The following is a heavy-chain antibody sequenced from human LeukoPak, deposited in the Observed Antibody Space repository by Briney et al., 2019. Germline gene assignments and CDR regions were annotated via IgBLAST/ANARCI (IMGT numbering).Heavy chain of an antibody. Sequence: PSETLCLTCTASGCSISSYYWSWIRQPPGKGLEWIGYNYYSGSTNYNPYLKSRVTISVDTSKNQYSLKLSSVTAADTGVYYCARTNYCGSTSCRYFDYWGQGTLVTVSS. CDR1: GCSISSYY. J-gene: IGHJ4*02. D-gene: IGHD2-2*01. CDR2: NYYSGST. CDR3: ARTNYCGSTSCRYFDY. V-gene: IGHV4-59*01.